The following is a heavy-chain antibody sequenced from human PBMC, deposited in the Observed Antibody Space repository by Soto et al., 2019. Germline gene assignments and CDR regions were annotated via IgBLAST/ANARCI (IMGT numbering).Heavy chain of an antibody. CDR1: GGSFSDSY. V-gene: IGHV4-34*01. CDR2: ITNSGST. CDR3: ARGRTAIAKRWFDS. J-gene: IGHJ5*01. D-gene: IGHD5-18*01. Sequence: SETLSLTCAVFGGSFSDSYWSWIRQSPEKGLEWIGEITNSGSTYYNPSLKSRVTISGDTSQNQFSLEVRSVTAADTAVSFWARGRTAIAKRWFDSWGQGTLVTVSS.